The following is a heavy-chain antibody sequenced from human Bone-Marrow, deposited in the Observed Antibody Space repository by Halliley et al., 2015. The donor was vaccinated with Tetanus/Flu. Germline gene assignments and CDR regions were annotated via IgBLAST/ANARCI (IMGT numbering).Heavy chain of an antibody. CDR2: VFHTGTP. CDR3: ASSATADRAFFDY. Sequence: LEWIGNVFHTGTPFYNPSLRSRVDLSIDTSKSPFSLRLTSVTAADTATYYCASSATADRAFFDYWGQGTLVTVSS. V-gene: IGHV4-28*01. D-gene: IGHD3-16*02. J-gene: IGHJ4*02.